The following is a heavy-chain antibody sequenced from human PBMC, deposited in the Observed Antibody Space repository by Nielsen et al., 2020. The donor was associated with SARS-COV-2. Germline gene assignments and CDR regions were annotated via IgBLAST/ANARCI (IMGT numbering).Heavy chain of an antibody. D-gene: IGHD2-21*02. V-gene: IGHV4-39*01. CDR3: AIGLVTTSRYFYGMDV. CDR2: AYSRGNT. J-gene: IGHJ6*02. Sequence: WVRQPPGKGLEWIGTAYSRGNTYYNPSLKSRLTISVDTSKNQFSLKLKSVTAADSAVYYCAIGLVTTSRYFYGMDVWGQGTTVTVS.